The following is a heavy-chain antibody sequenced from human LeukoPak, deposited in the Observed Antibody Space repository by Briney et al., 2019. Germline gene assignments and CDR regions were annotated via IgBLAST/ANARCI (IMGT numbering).Heavy chain of an antibody. D-gene: IGHD3-3*01. CDR1: GGSFSGYY. Sequence: PSETLSLTCAVYGGSFSGYYWSWIRQPPGKGLEWIGYIYYSGSTYYNPSLKSRVTISVDTSKNQFSLKLSSVTAADTAVYYCARASTIFGVVYYYYYYMDVWGKGTTVTVSS. CDR2: IYYSGST. J-gene: IGHJ6*03. V-gene: IGHV4-30-4*08. CDR3: ARASTIFGVVYYYYYYMDV.